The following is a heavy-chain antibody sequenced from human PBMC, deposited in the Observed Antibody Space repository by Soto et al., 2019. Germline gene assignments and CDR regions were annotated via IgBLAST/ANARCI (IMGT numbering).Heavy chain of an antibody. Sequence: SETLSLTCIVSGGSISSNYWSWIRQPPGKGLEWIVYIYYTGSTNFNPSLKNRVIISVDTSNNQFSLKLSSVTAADTAVYYCARSYPNTIFGVVPSRGLDVWGQGTTVTVSS. D-gene: IGHD3-3*01. V-gene: IGHV4-59*01. CDR1: GGSISSNY. J-gene: IGHJ6*02. CDR2: IYYTGST. CDR3: ARSYPNTIFGVVPSRGLDV.